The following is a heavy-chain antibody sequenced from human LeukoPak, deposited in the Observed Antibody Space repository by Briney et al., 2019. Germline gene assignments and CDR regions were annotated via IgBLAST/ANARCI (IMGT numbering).Heavy chain of an antibody. Sequence: PSETLSLTCTVSGGPISSYYWSWIRQPPGKGLEWIGYIYYSGSTNYNPSLKSRVTISVDTSKNQFSLRLNSVTAADTAVYYCARSRAFNSGAFDPWGQGSLVTVSS. CDR2: IYYSGST. J-gene: IGHJ5*02. V-gene: IGHV4-59*01. CDR3: ARSRAFNSGAFDP. D-gene: IGHD1-26*01. CDR1: GGPISSYY.